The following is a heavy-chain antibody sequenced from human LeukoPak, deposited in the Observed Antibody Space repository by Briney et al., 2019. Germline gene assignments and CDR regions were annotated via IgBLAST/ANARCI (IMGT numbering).Heavy chain of an antibody. Sequence: SETLSLTCTVSGGSISSYHWSWIRQPPGKGLEWIGYIYYSGSANYNPSLKSRVTISVDTSKNQFSLKLSSVTAADTAVYYCARGIDDFWSGYSYFDYWGQGTLVTVSS. D-gene: IGHD3-3*01. V-gene: IGHV4-59*01. CDR3: ARGIDDFWSGYSYFDY. J-gene: IGHJ4*02. CDR2: IYYSGSA. CDR1: GGSISSYH.